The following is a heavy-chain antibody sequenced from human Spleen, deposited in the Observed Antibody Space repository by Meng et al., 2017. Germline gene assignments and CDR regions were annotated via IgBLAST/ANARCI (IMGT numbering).Heavy chain of an antibody. CDR2: MSAYNGHA. D-gene: IGHD2-15*01. J-gene: IGHJ4*02. V-gene: IGHV1-18*04. CDR1: GYKFPDYW. CDR3: TRENGSPYYSY. Sequence: QLQLVQSGAEVKKPGASVKVSCKPSGYKFPDYWLHWVRRAPGQGLEWMGWMSAYNGHAEYPQRLQGRVTMTTDTSTTTAYMELRNLRSDDTAIYYCTRENGSPYYSYWGQGTLVTVSS.